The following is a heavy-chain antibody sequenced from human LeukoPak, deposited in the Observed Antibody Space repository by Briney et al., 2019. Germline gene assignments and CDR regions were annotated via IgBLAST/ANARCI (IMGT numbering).Heavy chain of an antibody. CDR1: GYTFTIYG. Sequence: GASVKVSCKASGYTFTIYGISWVRQAPGQGLEWMGWISAYNDNTNYAQKLQGRVTMTTDTSTSTAYMELRSLTSDDTAVYYCARDVGRNIHSDSCLYWGQGTLVTVSS. J-gene: IGHJ4*02. CDR2: ISAYNDNT. D-gene: IGHD2-2*01. CDR3: ARDVGRNIHSDSCLY. V-gene: IGHV1-18*01.